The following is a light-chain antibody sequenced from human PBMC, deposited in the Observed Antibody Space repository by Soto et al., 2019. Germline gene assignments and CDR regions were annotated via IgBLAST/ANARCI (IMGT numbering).Light chain of an antibody. CDR3: SSYTNSSPFV. Sequence: QSVLTQPASVSGSPGQSITISCTGTSSDVGGYNYVSWYQQHPGKAPKLMIYDVSNWPSGVSNRFSGSKSGNTASLTISGLQAEDEADYYCSSYTNSSPFVFGTGTKVT. CDR1: SSDVGGYNY. J-gene: IGLJ1*01. CDR2: DVS. V-gene: IGLV2-14*01.